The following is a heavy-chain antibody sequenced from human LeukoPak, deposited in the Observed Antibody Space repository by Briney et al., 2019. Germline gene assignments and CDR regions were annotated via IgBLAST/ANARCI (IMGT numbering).Heavy chain of an antibody. Sequence: ASVKLSCNASGYTFTSYGISWVRQAPGQGLEWMGWISAYNGNTNYAQKLQGRVTMTTDTSTSTAYMELRSLRSDDTAVYYCARDRAWFGELPSQLWGQGTLVTVSS. CDR2: ISAYNGNT. V-gene: IGHV1-18*04. CDR1: GYTFTSYG. CDR3: ARDRAWFGELPSQL. D-gene: IGHD3-10*01. J-gene: IGHJ4*02.